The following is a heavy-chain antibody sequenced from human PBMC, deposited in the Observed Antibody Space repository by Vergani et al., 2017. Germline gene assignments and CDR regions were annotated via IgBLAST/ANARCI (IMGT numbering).Heavy chain of an antibody. V-gene: IGHV1-69*06. CDR1: GGTFSSYA. J-gene: IGHJ4*02. CDR3: ASNGPPDWATGQSFDY. CDR2: TIPIFGTA. D-gene: IGHD3/OR15-3a*01. Sequence: QVQLVQSGAEVKKPGSSVKVSCKASGGTFSSYAISWVRQAPGQGLEWMGGTIPIFGTANFAQKFQGRVTFTADKSTGTAYMELSSRISEDTAVYYCASNGPPDWATGQSFDYWGQGTLVTVSS.